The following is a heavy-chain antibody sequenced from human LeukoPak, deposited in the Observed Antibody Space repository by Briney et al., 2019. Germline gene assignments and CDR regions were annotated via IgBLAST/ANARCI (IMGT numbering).Heavy chain of an antibody. CDR2: IHIDGSST. Sequence: PGGSLRLSCAASGFTFSSYWMHWVRQAPGKGLVWVSRIHIDGSSTDYADSVKGRFTISRDNAKNTLYLQLNSLRAEDTAVYYCARVRYCSSTSCYVYFDYWGQGTLVTVSS. J-gene: IGHJ4*02. CDR3: ARVRYCSSTSCYVYFDY. CDR1: GFTFSSYW. V-gene: IGHV3-74*01. D-gene: IGHD2-2*01.